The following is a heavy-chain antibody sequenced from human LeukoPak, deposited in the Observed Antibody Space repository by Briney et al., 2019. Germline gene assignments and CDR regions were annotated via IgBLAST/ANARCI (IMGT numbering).Heavy chain of an antibody. CDR2: IIPIFGTA. CDR1: GGTFSSYA. J-gene: IGHJ6*04. Sequence: GSSVKVSCKASGGTFSSYAISWVRQAPRQGLEWMGGIIPIFGTANYAQKFQGRVTITADESTSTAYMELSSLRSEDTAVYYCARDPTVVAANYYYGMDVWGKGTTVTVSS. D-gene: IGHD2-15*01. CDR3: ARDPTVVAANYYYGMDV. V-gene: IGHV1-69*01.